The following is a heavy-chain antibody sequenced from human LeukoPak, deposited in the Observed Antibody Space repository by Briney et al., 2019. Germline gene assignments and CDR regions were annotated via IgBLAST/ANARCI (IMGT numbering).Heavy chain of an antibody. V-gene: IGHV1-8*01. CDR1: AYTFTSYD. CDR2: MNPNSGNT. CDR3: ARGAPGSYCSGGSCPYFDY. D-gene: IGHD2-15*01. Sequence: ASVKVSCKASAYTFTSYDINWVRQATGQGLEWMGWMNPNSGNTGYAQKFQGRVTMTRNTSISTAYMELSSLRSEDTAVYYCARGAPGSYCSGGSCPYFDYWGQGTLISVS. J-gene: IGHJ4*02.